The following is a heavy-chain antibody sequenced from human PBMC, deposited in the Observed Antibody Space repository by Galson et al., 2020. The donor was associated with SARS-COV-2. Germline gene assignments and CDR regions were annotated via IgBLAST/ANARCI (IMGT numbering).Heavy chain of an antibody. CDR2: ISSTSNTI. CDR3: ASYCSSSSFYKGANDY. V-gene: IGHV3-48*01. D-gene: IGHD2-2*01. Sequence: GGSLRLSCAVSGFTFSNYSMNWVRQAPGKGLEWVSYISSTSNTIYYADSVKGRFTISRDNAKNSLYLQMNSLRAEDTAVYYCASYCSSSSFYKGANDYWGQGTLVTVSS. J-gene: IGHJ4*02. CDR1: GFTFSNYS.